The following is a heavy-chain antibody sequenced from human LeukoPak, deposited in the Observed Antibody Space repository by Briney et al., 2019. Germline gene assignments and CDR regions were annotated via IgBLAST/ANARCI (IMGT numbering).Heavy chain of an antibody. CDR2: ISAYNGNT. Sequence: ASVKVSCKASGYTFTSYGISWVRQAPGQGLEWMGWISAYNGNTNYAQKLQGRVTMTTDTSTSTAYMELRSLRSDDTAVYYCARWGGYCSSTSCYTLDYWGQGTLVTVSS. CDR3: ARWGGYCSSTSCYTLDY. CDR1: GYTFTSYG. V-gene: IGHV1-18*01. J-gene: IGHJ4*02. D-gene: IGHD2-2*02.